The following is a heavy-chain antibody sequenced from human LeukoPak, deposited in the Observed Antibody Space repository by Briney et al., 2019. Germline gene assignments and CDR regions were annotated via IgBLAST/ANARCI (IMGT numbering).Heavy chain of an antibody. V-gene: IGHV1-2*02. CDR1: GYTFTAYY. D-gene: IGHD5-18*01. CDR2: ISPNSGGT. Sequence: ASVKVSCKASGYTFTAYYIHWVRQPPGQGLEWMGWISPNSGGTNYAQKFQDRVTMSRDTSINTASMELSRLRSDDTAVYYCARAMTAQESYFDYWGQGTLATVSS. J-gene: IGHJ4*02. CDR3: ARAMTAQESYFDY.